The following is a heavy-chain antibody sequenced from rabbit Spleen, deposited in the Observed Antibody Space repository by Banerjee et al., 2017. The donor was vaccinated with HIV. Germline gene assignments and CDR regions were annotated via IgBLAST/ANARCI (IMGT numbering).Heavy chain of an antibody. J-gene: IGHJ4*01. CDR1: KFSFNSGYD. D-gene: IGHD2-1*01. CDR3: ARGSATMTMVITGYYFNL. V-gene: IGHV1S40*01. CDR2: VYAGSSGST. Sequence: ESGGGLVKPGASLTLTCKASKFSFNSGYDMCWVRQAPGKGLEWIACVYAGSSGSTYSATWAKGRFTVSKTSSTTVTLQMTSLTAADTATYFCARGSATMTMVITGYYFNLWGPGTLVTVS.